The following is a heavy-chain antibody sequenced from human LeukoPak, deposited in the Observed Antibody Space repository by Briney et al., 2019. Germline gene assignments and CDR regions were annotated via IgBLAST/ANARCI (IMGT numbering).Heavy chain of an antibody. CDR3: AKDRYSTSSTFTINPFDY. J-gene: IGHJ4*02. Sequence: GGSLRLSCAASEFTFSSYGMNWVRQASGKGLEWVAFIRFDGRDKYYTDSVKGRFTISRDNSKSTLDLQMNSLRVEDTAVYYCAKDRYSTSSTFTINPFDYWGQGILVTVSS. CDR2: IRFDGRDK. D-gene: IGHD6-13*01. CDR1: EFTFSSYG. V-gene: IGHV3-30*02.